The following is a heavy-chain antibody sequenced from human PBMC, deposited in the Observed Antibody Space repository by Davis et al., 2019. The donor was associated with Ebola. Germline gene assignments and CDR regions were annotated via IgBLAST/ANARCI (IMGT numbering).Heavy chain of an antibody. Sequence: MPSETLSLTCTVSGGSISSSSYYWGWIRQPPGKGLEWIGSIYYSGSTYYNPSLKSRVTISVDTSKNQFSLKLSSVTAADTAVYYCARDGAYSSSWYPGGSFDPWGQGTLVTVSS. CDR3: ARDGAYSSSWYPGGSFDP. CDR2: IYYSGST. J-gene: IGHJ5*02. CDR1: GGSISSSSYY. D-gene: IGHD6-13*01. V-gene: IGHV4-39*07.